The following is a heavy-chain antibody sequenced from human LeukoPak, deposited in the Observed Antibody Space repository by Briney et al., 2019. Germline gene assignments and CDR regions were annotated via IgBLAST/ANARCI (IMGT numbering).Heavy chain of an antibody. J-gene: IGHJ4*02. V-gene: IGHV3-64*01. CDR2: ISSNGGST. CDR1: GFTFSSYA. D-gene: IGHD2-15*01. Sequence: GGSLRLSCAASGFTFSSYAMHWVRQAPGKGLEYVSAISSNGGSTYYANSVKGRFTISRDNSKNTLYLQMGSLRAEDTAVYYCAREACSGGSCSYYFDYWGQGTLVTVSS. CDR3: AREACSGGSCSYYFDY.